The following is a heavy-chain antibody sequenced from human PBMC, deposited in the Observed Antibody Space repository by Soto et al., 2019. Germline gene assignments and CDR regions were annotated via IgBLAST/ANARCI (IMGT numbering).Heavy chain of an antibody. D-gene: IGHD3-10*01. CDR3: AKDNLAGGADV. J-gene: IGHJ6*02. V-gene: IGHV3-9*01. Sequence: VQLVESGGALVQPGGSLRLSCATSGFALRDSAMHWVRQVSGGGLQWVSGMYSSGDVGYAGSVRGRFTMSRDVARNALFLQMSSLTADDTALYYCAKDNLAGGADVWGQGTTVTVSS. CDR2: MYSSGDV. CDR1: GFALRDSA.